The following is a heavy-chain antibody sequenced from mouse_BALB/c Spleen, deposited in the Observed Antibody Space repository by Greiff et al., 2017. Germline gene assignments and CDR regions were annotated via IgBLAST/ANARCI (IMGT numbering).Heavy chain of an antibody. CDR2: INPSTGYT. J-gene: IGHJ3*01. Sequence: QVQLQQSGAELAKPGASVKMSCKASGYTFTSYWMHWVKQRPGQGLEWIGYINPSTGYTEYNQKFKDKATLTADKSSSTAYMQLSSLTSEDSAVYYCARGAYYRYGWFAYWGQGTLVTVSA. CDR3: ARGAYYRYGWFAY. V-gene: IGHV1-7*01. CDR1: GYTFTSYW. D-gene: IGHD2-14*01.